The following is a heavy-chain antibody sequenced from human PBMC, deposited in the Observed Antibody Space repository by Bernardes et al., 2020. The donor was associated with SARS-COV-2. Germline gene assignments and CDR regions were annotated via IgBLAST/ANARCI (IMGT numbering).Heavy chain of an antibody. Sequence: ASVKVSCKASGYTFTSYGISWVRQAPGQGLEWMGWISAYNGNTNYAQKLQGRVTMTTDTSTSTAYMELRSLRSDDTAVYYCARDGRVGGWNFVGFDPWGQGTLVTVSS. J-gene: IGHJ5*02. CDR2: ISAYNGNT. V-gene: IGHV1-18*01. CDR3: ARDGRVGGWNFVGFDP. CDR1: GYTFTSYG. D-gene: IGHD1-7*01.